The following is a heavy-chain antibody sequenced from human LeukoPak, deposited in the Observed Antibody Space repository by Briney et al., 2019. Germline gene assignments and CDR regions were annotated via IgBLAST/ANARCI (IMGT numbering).Heavy chain of an antibody. J-gene: IGHJ4*02. Sequence: KPGGSLRLSCAASGFTFSSYEMNWVRQSPGKGLEWIGNIYSSGNTYYNASLKSRVTMYIDTSKNQFSLKLSSVTAADTAMYYCAKSNGYGLIDYWGQGTLVTVSS. CDR1: GFTFSSYE. V-gene: IGHV4-59*04. D-gene: IGHD5-12*01. CDR2: IYSSGNT. CDR3: AKSNGYGLIDY.